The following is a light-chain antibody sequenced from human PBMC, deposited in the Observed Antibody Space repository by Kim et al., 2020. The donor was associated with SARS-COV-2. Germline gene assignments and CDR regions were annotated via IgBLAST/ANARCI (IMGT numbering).Light chain of an antibody. CDR2: DSS. V-gene: IGKV3-15*01. CDR3: QQYDKWPLT. CDR1: HSVSSR. Sequence: SLSPGQRATLSCRARHSVSSRFAWYQQKPGQAPRLLIYDSSTRATGIPARISGSGSGTGFTLTISSLQSEDSAIYYCQQYDKWPLTFGGGTKLEI. J-gene: IGKJ4*01.